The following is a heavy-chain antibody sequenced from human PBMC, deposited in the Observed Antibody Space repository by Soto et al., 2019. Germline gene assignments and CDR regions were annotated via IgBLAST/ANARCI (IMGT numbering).Heavy chain of an antibody. V-gene: IGHV1-18*04. D-gene: IGHD6-13*01. CDR2: ISAYNGNT. CDR3: ARDGRVVFSSSVTCWY. CDR1: GYTFTSYG. Sequence: ASVKVSCKASGYTFTSYGISWVRQAPGQGPEWMGWISAYNGNTNYAQKLQGRVTMTTDTSTSTAYMELRSLRSDDTAVYYCARDGRVVFSSSVTCWYWGQGTLVTVSS. J-gene: IGHJ4*02.